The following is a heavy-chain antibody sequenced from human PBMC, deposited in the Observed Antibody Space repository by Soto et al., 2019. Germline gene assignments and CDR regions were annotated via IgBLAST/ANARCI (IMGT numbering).Heavy chain of an antibody. CDR2: IIPIFGKK. V-gene: IGHV1-69*01. D-gene: IGHD1-26*01. Sequence: QVQLVQSGAEVKKPGSSVNVSCKASGGPFSTNVFICVRQAPGQGLEWMGGIIPIFGKKEYAQKFQGRVTITADEPTSTAYMELSDLSSDDTAVYYCARDSSLPSGSSPFWGQGTLVTVSS. CDR3: ARDSSLPSGSSPF. J-gene: IGHJ4*02. CDR1: GGPFSTNV.